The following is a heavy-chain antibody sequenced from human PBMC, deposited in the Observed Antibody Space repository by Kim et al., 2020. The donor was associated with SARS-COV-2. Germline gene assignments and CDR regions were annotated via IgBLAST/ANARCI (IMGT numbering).Heavy chain of an antibody. V-gene: IGHV4-59*01. CDR2: IYYSGST. J-gene: IGHJ6*02. Sequence: SETLSLTCTVSGGSISSYYWSWIRQPPGKGLEWIGYIYYSGSTNYNPSLKSRVTISVDTSKNQFSLKLSSVTAADTAVYYCARVLGGYSYGFYHYGMDVWGQGTTVTVSS. D-gene: IGHD5-18*01. CDR1: GGSISSYY. CDR3: ARVLGGYSYGFYHYGMDV.